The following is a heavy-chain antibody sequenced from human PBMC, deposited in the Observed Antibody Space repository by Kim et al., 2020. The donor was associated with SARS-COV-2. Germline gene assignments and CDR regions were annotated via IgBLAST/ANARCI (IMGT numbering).Heavy chain of an antibody. Sequence: GGSLRLSCAASGFTFSSYGMHWVRQAPGKGLEWVAVISYDGSNKYYADSVKGRFTISRDNSKNTLYLQMNSLRAEDTAVYYCARGPSVGATPVTVGVGWFDPWGQGTLVTVSS. CDR1: GFTFSSYG. CDR3: ARGPSVGATPVTVGVGWFDP. D-gene: IGHD1-26*01. J-gene: IGHJ5*02. CDR2: ISYDGSNK. V-gene: IGHV3-33*05.